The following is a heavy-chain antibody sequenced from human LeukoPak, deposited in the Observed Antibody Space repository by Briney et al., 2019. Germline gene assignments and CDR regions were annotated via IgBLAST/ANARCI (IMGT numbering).Heavy chain of an antibody. Sequence: PSETLSLTCTVSGGSINSYYWSWIRQPPGKGLEWIGYIYYSGNTNYNSSLKSRVTISVDTSKNQFSLKLRSVTAADTAVYYCARFGPKYYFDYWGQGTLVTVSS. D-gene: IGHD3-10*01. CDR3: ARFGPKYYFDY. J-gene: IGHJ4*02. CDR1: GGSINSYY. V-gene: IGHV4-59*01. CDR2: IYYSGNT.